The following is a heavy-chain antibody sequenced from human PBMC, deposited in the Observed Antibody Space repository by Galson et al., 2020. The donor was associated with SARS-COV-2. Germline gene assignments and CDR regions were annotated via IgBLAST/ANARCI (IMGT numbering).Heavy chain of an antibody. J-gene: IGHJ4*02. CDR2: IRYDGNNQ. CDR3: AKDGFDY. CDR1: GFSFSRYA. Sequence: GGSLRLSCAASGFSFSRYAMNWVRQAPGKGLEWVAFIRYDGNNQFYADSVKGRFTISRDNSKNTLYLQINSLRVEDTAVYYCAKDGFDYWGQGTLVTVSS. V-gene: IGHV3-30*02.